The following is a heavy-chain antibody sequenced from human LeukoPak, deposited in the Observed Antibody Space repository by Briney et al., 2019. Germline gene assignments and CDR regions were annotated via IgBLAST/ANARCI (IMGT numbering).Heavy chain of an antibody. CDR3: ARQTSYYSGSGSYYPGYYFDC. CDR1: GYSINSGYY. CDR2: IYHSGST. J-gene: IGHJ4*02. D-gene: IGHD3-10*01. V-gene: IGHV4-38-2*01. Sequence: SETLSLTCAVSGYSINSGYYWGWIRQPPGKGLEWIGIIYHSGSTYYNPSLRSRVTISVDTSKNQFSLKLSSVTAADTAVYYCARQTSYYSGSGSYYPGYYFDCWGQGTLVTVSS.